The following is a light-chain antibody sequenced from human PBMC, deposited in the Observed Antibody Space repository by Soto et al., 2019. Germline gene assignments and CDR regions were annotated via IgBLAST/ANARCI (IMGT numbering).Light chain of an antibody. CDR2: DAS. CDR1: QSVSSF. V-gene: IGKV3-11*01. CDR3: QHRSSWPGA. J-gene: IGKJ3*01. Sequence: EAVSRQSPDTLSLSPGERATLSCRASQSVSSFLAWYQQKPGQAPRLLIYDASNRATGIPARFSGSGSGTDFTLTISSLGPEDFAVYYCQHRSSWPGAFGPGTKVDIK.